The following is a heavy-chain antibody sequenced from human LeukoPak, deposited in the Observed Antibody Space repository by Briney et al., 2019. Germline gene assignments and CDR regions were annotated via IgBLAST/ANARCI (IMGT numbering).Heavy chain of an antibody. CDR1: GFTFSDYW. Sequence: PGGSLRLSCAASGFTFSDYWMTWVRQVPGKGLEWVANVGRDGREKNYVDSVEGRFTISRDNAKKSLDLEMNSLRVEDTALYYCAKVGTWELQRVFENWGQGTLVTVSS. V-gene: IGHV3-7*01. J-gene: IGHJ4*02. CDR2: VGRDGREK. CDR3: AKVGTWELQRVFEN. D-gene: IGHD1-26*01.